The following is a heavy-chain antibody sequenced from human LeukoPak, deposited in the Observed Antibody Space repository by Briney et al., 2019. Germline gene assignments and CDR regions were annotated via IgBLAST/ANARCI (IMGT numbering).Heavy chain of an antibody. CDR3: ARTIDSSGWTFDY. J-gene: IGHJ4*02. V-gene: IGHV5-51*01. CDR1: GYTFTSYW. Sequence: GESLKIPCKGSGYTFTSYWIGWARQLPGKGLEWMGFIYPSDSDTRYSTSFQDQVTISADKSISTAYLQWSILKASDTAMYYGARTIDSSGWTFDYWGQGTLVTVSS. CDR2: IYPSDSDT. D-gene: IGHD6-19*01.